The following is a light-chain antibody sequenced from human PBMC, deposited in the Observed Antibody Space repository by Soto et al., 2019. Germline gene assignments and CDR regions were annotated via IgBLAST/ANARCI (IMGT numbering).Light chain of an antibody. Sequence: QSALTQPPSASGSPGQSVTISCAGTSSDVTGYNFVSWYQRHPGKAPKLMIYDVNKRPSGVPDRFSGSKSGNMASLTVSGLQADDEADYYCSSYAYGDRVFGTGTKVTVL. CDR2: DVN. V-gene: IGLV2-8*01. J-gene: IGLJ1*01. CDR3: SSYAYGDRV. CDR1: SSDVTGYNF.